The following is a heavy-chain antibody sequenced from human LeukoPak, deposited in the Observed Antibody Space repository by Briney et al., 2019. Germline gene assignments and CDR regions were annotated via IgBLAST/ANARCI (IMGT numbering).Heavy chain of an antibody. CDR3: ARSRGSPGGYFDS. D-gene: IGHD1-26*01. J-gene: IGHJ4*02. Sequence: SETLSLTCIVSGDPISSHYWNWIRQPPGKGLEWTGHIYYSGATTHNPALKNRVFISVDTSEKQFSLKLTSMSAADTAVYYCARSRGSPGGYFDSWGQGMLVTVSS. V-gene: IGHV4-59*11. CDR2: IYYSGAT. CDR1: GDPISSHY.